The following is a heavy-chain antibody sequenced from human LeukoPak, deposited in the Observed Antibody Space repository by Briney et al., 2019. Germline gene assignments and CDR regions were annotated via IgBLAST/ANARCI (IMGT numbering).Heavy chain of an antibody. CDR3: AREREIAAADSSDY. V-gene: IGHV1-69*04. J-gene: IGHJ4*02. CDR1: GGTFSSYA. CDR2: IIPILGIA. Sequence: SVKVSCKASGGTFSSYAISWVRQAPGQGLEWMGRIIPILGIANYAQKFQGRVTITADKSTSTAYMELSSLRSEDTAVYYCAREREIAAADSSDYWGQGTLVTVSS. D-gene: IGHD6-13*01.